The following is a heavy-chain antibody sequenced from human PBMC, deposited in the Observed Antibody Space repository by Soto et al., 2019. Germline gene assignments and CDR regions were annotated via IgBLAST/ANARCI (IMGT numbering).Heavy chain of an antibody. J-gene: IGHJ4*02. CDR2: ISGGGSVK. CDR3: ARDLHWAFDY. V-gene: IGHV3-48*02. CDR1: GFSFSSYT. D-gene: IGHD7-27*01. Sequence: EVQLVESGGGLVQPGGSLRLSCAASGFSFSSYTMNWVRQAPGKGLEWISYISGGGSVKSYADSVKGRFSISSDNAENLLYLQMPSLRDEDTAVYYCARDLHWAFDYWGQGTRVTVSS.